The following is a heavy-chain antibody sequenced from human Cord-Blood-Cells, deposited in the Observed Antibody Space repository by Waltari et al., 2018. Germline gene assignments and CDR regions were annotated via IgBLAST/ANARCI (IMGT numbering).Heavy chain of an antibody. Sequence: QVQLVQSGAAVKKPRSSLKVSCKASGGTFSSSAISWVRQASAQGLEWMGGIIPIFGTGNYAQKFKGRVTITADESTSTAYMELSSLRSEDTAVYYCASHYDSSGYYYYYGMDVWGQGTTVTVSS. CDR1: GGTFSSSA. V-gene: IGHV1-69*01. J-gene: IGHJ6*02. CDR3: ASHYDSSGYYYYYGMDV. CDR2: IIPIFGTG. D-gene: IGHD3-22*01.